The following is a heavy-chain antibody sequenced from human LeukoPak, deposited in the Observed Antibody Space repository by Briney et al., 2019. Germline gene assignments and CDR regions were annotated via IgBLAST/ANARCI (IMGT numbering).Heavy chain of an antibody. Sequence: ASVKVSCKASGYTFTSYGITWVRQAPGQGLEWMGWISAYNGNTNYAQKIQGRVTMTTDTTTSTAYMELRSLRSGDTAIYYCARDRIDYGSGSEIDYWGQGTLVTVSS. V-gene: IGHV1-18*01. CDR1: GYTFTSYG. CDR2: ISAYNGNT. J-gene: IGHJ4*02. CDR3: ARDRIDYGSGSEIDY. D-gene: IGHD3-10*01.